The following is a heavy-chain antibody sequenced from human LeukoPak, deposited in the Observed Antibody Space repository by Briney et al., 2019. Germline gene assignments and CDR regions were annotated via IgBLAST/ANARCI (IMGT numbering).Heavy chain of an antibody. CDR2: INHRGST. V-gene: IGHV4-34*01. J-gene: IGHJ4*02. CDR3: AVLIGYCSGGSCYTFDY. D-gene: IGHD2-15*01. CDR1: GGSFSGYY. Sequence: SETLSLTCAVYGGSFSGYYWSWVRQPPGKGLEWIGEINHRGSTNYNPSLKSRVTISVDTSKNQFSLKLSSVTAADTAVYYCAVLIGYCSGGSCYTFDYWGQGTLVTVSS.